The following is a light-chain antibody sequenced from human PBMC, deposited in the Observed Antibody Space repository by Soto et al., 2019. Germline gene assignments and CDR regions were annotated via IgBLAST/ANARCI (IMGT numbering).Light chain of an antibody. J-gene: IGKJ1*01. CDR3: QQYNNWPLWT. V-gene: IGKV3-20*01. CDR1: QSVAANY. CDR2: GAS. Sequence: DIVLTQSPGTLSLSPGERATLSCRASQSVAANYLAWYQQKRGQAPRLLIYGASSRATGIPDRFSGFGSGTDFTLTITTLQSEDFAIYYCQQYNNWPLWTFGQGPKVKS.